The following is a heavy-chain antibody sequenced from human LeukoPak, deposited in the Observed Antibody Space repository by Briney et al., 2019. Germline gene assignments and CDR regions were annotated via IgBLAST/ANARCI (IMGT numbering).Heavy chain of an antibody. V-gene: IGHV3-9*01. Sequence: GGSLRLSCAASGFSFRSHGMNWVRQAPGKGLEWVSGISWNSGSIGYADSVKGRFTISRDNAKNSLYLQMNSLRAEDTALYYCAKVLSVVVPAAAMHDWYFDLWGRGTLVTVSS. CDR3: AKVLSVVVPAAAMHDWYFDL. CDR2: ISWNSGSI. J-gene: IGHJ2*01. D-gene: IGHD2-2*01. CDR1: GFSFRSHG.